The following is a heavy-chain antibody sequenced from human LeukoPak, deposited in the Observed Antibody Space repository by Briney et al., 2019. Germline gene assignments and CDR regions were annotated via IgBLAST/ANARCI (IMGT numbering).Heavy chain of an antibody. CDR2: IYYSKNT. CDR1: GGSISSSSAY. D-gene: IGHD5-18*01. J-gene: IGHJ4*02. CDR3: VSPRGFSYGYFDY. V-gene: IGHV4-39*01. Sequence: PSETLSLTCTVSGGSISSSSAYWGWIRQPPGKGLECIGSIYYSKNTYYNPSLKSRVTISADTSENQFSLTLGSVSATDTAVYYCVSPRGFSYGYFDYWGQGTLVTVSS.